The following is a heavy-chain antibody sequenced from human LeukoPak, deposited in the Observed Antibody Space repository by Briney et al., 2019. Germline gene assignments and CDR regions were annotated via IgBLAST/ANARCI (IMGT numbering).Heavy chain of an antibody. CDR3: ARDRSYGSFDY. CDR2: ANWNCGTT. V-gene: IGHV3-20*01. Sequence: GGSLRLSCAASGFRFDDHGMNWVRQAPGKGLEWVSGANWNCGTTGYVDSVKGRFTISRDNAKNSLYLQMNSLRAEDTALYHCARDRSYGSFDYWGQGTLVTVSS. J-gene: IGHJ4*02. CDR1: GFRFDDHG. D-gene: IGHD5-18*01.